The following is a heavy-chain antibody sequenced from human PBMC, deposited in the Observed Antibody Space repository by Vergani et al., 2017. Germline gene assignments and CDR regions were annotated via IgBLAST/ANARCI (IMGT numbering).Heavy chain of an antibody. CDR1: GFTFSDYY. V-gene: IGHV3-11*04. J-gene: IGHJ4*02. D-gene: IGHD3-3*01. Sequence: VQLVESGGGLVKPGGSLRLSCAASGFTFSDYYMSWIRQAPGKGLEWVSYISSSGSTIYYADSVKGRFTISRDNAKNSLYLQMNSLRAEDTAVYYCARASKTTYYDFWSGHLYYFDYWGQGTLVTVSS. CDR3: ARASKTTYYDFWSGHLYYFDY. CDR2: ISSSGSTI.